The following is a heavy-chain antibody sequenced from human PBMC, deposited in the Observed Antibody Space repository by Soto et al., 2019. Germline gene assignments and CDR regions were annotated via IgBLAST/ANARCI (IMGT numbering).Heavy chain of an antibody. Sequence: GGSLRLSCRASGFTFCEYAMSWFRKAPGEGLEWVGFIRSNTFGGASIYAASVKGRFSISRDDSKSIAYLQMNSLKIEDTAVYYCTKDRDILTGYYSPNSFDYWGQGT. V-gene: IGHV3-49*03. CDR3: TKDRDILTGYYSPNSFDY. J-gene: IGHJ4*02. D-gene: IGHD3-9*01. CDR2: IRSNTFGGAS. CDR1: GFTFCEYA.